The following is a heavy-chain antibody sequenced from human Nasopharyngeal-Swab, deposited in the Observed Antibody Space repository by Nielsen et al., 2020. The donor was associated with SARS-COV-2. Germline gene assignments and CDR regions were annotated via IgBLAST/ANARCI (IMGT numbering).Heavy chain of an antibody. J-gene: IGHJ4*02. Sequence: GESLKISCAASGFTFSNYVMSWVRQAPGKGLEWVSSISGSGGNIYYTDSVKGRFTISRDSSRSTLYLQMNILRVEDTAVYYCAKWASSNWSDYWGQGTLVTVSS. CDR2: ISGSGGNI. D-gene: IGHD6-13*01. CDR1: GFTFSNYV. CDR3: AKWASSNWSDY. V-gene: IGHV3-23*01.